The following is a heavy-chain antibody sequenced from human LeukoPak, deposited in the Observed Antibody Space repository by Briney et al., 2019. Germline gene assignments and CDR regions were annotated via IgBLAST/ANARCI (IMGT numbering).Heavy chain of an antibody. CDR1: GFTFSTYE. V-gene: IGHV3-48*03. J-gene: IGHJ5*02. CDR3: ARASSGWYNWFDP. Sequence: GGSLRLSCAASGFTFSTYEMNWVRQAPGKGLEWISYISSSGSTIYYADSVKGRFTVSRDNAKNSLYLQMNSLRAEDTAVYYCARASSGWYNWFDPWGQGTLVTVSS. D-gene: IGHD6-19*01. CDR2: ISSSGSTI.